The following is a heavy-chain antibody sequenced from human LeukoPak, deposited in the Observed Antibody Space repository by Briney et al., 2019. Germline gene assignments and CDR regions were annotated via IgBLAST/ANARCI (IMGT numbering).Heavy chain of an antibody. CDR3: AKWGPGEAAAGTPYFDY. CDR1: GFSFRRYS. CDR2: INHSGST. Sequence: GSLRLSCVASGFSFRRYSMNWVRQAPGKGLEWIGEINHSGSTNYNPSLKSRVTISVDTSKNQFSLKLSSVTAADTAVYYCAKWGPGEAAAGTPYFDYWGQGTLVTVSS. D-gene: IGHD6-13*01. V-gene: IGHV4-34*01. J-gene: IGHJ4*02.